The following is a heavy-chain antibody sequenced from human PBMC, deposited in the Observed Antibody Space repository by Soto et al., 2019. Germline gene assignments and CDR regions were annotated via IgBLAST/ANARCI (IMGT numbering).Heavy chain of an antibody. V-gene: IGHV1-69*01. D-gene: IGHD6-13*01. CDR1: GGPFSSYA. CDR2: IIPIFGTA. J-gene: IGHJ5*02. CDR3: ARGIAAAATAP. Sequence: QVQLVQSGAEVKKPGSSVKVSCKASGGPFSSYAISWGRRAPGQGLEWMGGIIPIFGTANYAQKFQGRVTITADESTSTAYMELSSLRSEDTAVYYCARGIAAAATAPWGQGTLVTVSS.